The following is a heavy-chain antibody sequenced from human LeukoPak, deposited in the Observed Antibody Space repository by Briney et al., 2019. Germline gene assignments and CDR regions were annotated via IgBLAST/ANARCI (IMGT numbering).Heavy chain of an antibody. V-gene: IGHV3-23*01. CDR3: AKGGKWDVTPFDY. J-gene: IGHJ4*02. Sequence: GGSLRLSCAASGFTFTSYSMNWVRQALGKGLEWVSTISGGGGSTYYADSVKGRFTISRDNSKNTLYLQVNSLRAEDTAVYYCAKGGKWDVTPFDYWGQGTLVTVSS. D-gene: IGHD1-26*01. CDR1: GFTFTSYS. CDR2: ISGGGGST.